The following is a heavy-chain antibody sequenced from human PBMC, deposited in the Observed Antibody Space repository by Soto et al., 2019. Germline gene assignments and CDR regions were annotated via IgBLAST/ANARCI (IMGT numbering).Heavy chain of an antibody. J-gene: IGHJ5*02. CDR2: ISAYNGNT. D-gene: IGHD1-7*01. CDR3: ARRRGVTGTYTGTWFDP. Sequence: ASVKVSCKASGYTFTSYGISWVRQAPGQGLEWMGWISAYNGNTNYAQKLQGRVTMATDTSTSTAYMELRSLRSDDTAVYYCARRRGVTGTYTGTWFDPWGQGTLVTVSS. CDR1: GYTFTSYG. V-gene: IGHV1-18*04.